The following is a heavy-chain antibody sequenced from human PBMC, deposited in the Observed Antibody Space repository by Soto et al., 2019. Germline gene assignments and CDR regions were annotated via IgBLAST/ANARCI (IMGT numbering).Heavy chain of an antibody. J-gene: IGHJ4*02. Sequence: EVQLVESGGGLVQPGGSLRLSCAASGFTFSSYWMHWVRQAPGKGLVWVSRIKSDGSSTSYADSVKGRFTISRDNAKNTLYLQMNSLRAEDTAVYYCARDGDTVTTLESFDYWGQGTLVTVSS. CDR1: GFTFSSYW. V-gene: IGHV3-74*01. CDR3: ARDGDTVTTLESFDY. D-gene: IGHD4-17*01. CDR2: IKSDGSST.